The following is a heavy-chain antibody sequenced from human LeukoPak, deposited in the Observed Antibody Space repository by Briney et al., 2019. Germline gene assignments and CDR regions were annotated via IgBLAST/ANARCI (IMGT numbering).Heavy chain of an antibody. CDR1: GGSISSGGYY. D-gene: IGHD3-3*01. Sequence: PSETLSLTCTVSGGSISSGGYYWSWIRQHPGKGLEWIGYIYYSGSTYYNLSLKSRVTISVDTSKNQFSLKLSSVTAADTAVYYCATYDFWSGSSDYWGQGTLVTVSS. V-gene: IGHV4-31*03. J-gene: IGHJ4*02. CDR2: IYYSGST. CDR3: ATYDFWSGSSDY.